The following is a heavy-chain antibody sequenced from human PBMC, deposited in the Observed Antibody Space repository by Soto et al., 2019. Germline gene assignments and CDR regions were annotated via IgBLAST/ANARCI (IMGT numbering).Heavy chain of an antibody. V-gene: IGHV3-23*01. CDR1: GLTFSNYA. D-gene: IGHD1-7*01. CDR3: AKNQERELPRVIDF. CDR2: MSGSSSTT. Sequence: GGSLRLSCATPGLTFSNYAMSWVRQAPGGGLEWVSSMSGSSSTTYYADSVRGRFTISRDRSKNTLYLQMSSLRAEDTALYYCAKNQERELPRVIDFWGQGTLVTVSS. J-gene: IGHJ4*02.